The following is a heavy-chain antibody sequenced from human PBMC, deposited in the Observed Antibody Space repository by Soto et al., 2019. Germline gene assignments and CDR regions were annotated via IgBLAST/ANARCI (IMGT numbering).Heavy chain of an antibody. Sequence: QVQLVQSGADVKKPGASVQVSCKTSGYTFSTYGISWVRQAPGQGLEWMGWISAYSGNTNYAQNLQGRVTMTTDTFTSTGYRGLRSLRSDDAAVYYCARSGRSNYYYGMDVWGQGTTVTVSS. V-gene: IGHV1-18*01. CDR3: ARSGRSNYYYGMDV. J-gene: IGHJ6*02. CDR2: ISAYSGNT. D-gene: IGHD1-26*01. CDR1: GYTFSTYG.